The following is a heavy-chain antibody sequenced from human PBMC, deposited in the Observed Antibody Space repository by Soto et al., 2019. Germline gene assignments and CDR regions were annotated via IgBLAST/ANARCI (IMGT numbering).Heavy chain of an antibody. CDR3: ARDRIVVVVAAPDAFDI. V-gene: IGHV1-18*01. CDR2: ISAYNGNT. Sequence: QVQLVQSGAEVKKPGASVKVSCKASGYTFTTYGITWVRQAPGQGLEWMGWISAYNGNTNYAQKLQGRVTMTTDTSPSTAYMELRSLRSDDTAVYYCARDRIVVVVAAPDAFDIWGQGTMVTVSS. J-gene: IGHJ3*02. D-gene: IGHD2-15*01. CDR1: GYTFTTYG.